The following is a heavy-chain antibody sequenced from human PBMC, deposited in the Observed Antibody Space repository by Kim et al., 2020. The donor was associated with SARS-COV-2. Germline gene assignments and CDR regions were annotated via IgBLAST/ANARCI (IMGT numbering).Heavy chain of an antibody. CDR1: GGSFSGYY. CDR2: INPSGSA. CDR3: ARVWDY. J-gene: IGHJ4*02. V-gene: IGHV4-34*01. Sequence: SETLSLTCFLSGGSFSGYYWSWIRQFPGKGLEVIGEINPSGSAAYNPSLKSRVAISLDTSKNQFSLRLTSVTAADTGVYFCARVWDYWGQGALVTVSS.